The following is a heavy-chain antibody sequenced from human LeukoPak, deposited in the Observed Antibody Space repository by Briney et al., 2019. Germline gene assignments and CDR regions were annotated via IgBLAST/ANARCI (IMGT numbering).Heavy chain of an antibody. J-gene: IGHJ4*02. CDR1: GFTFSTNW. Sequence: GGSLRLSCAASGFTFSTNWMHWVRQAPGKGPVWVSRINGDGSTTTYADSVKGRFTISRDNAKNALYLQMNSLRAEDTAAYYCCAVVAALPRWGQGALVTVSS. CDR2: INGDGSTT. CDR3: CAVVAALPR. D-gene: IGHD2-15*01. V-gene: IGHV3-74*01.